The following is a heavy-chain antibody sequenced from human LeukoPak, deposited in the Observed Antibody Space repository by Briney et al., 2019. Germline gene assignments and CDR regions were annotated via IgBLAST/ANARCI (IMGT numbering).Heavy chain of an antibody. J-gene: IGHJ5*02. CDR1: GGSLNSPNYY. CDR3: ARHDYYGSLNWFDP. CDR2: ISYSGTT. V-gene: IGHV4-39*01. D-gene: IGHD3-10*01. Sequence: PSETLSLTCIVSGGSLNSPNYYWGWIRQPPGKGLEWIGTISYSGTTSYNPSLKSRLTISVDTSKNQFSLKLTSVIAADTSVYYCARHDYYGSLNWFDPWGQGTLITVSS.